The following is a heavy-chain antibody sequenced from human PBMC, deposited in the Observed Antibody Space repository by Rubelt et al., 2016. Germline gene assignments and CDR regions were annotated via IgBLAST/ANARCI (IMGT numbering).Heavy chain of an antibody. D-gene: IGHD1-14*01. J-gene: IGHJ4*02. CDR2: IYYSGST. V-gene: IGHV4-31*02. CDR3: ARDVGTARGTDY. Sequence: EWIGYIYYSGSTYYNPSLKSRVTISVDTSKNQFSLKLSSVTAADTAVYYCARDVGTARGTDYWGQGTLVTVSS.